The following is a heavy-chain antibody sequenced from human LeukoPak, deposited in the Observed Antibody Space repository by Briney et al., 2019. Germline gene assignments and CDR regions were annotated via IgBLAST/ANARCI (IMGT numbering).Heavy chain of an antibody. CDR1: GGSINNYY. CDR2: IFTSGST. V-gene: IGHV4-4*07. D-gene: IGHD4-11*01. CDR3: ARAPVTVKDSFDI. Sequence: PSETLSLTCAVSGGSINNYYWSWIRQPAAKGLEWIGRIFTSGSTNYNASLKSRVTMSVDTSKNQFSLKLRSMTAADTAVYYCARAPVTVKDSFDIWGQGTMVTVSS. J-gene: IGHJ3*02.